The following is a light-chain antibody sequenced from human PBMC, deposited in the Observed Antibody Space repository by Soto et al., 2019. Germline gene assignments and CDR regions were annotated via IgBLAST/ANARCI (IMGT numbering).Light chain of an antibody. CDR3: CSYAGSFTFDV. J-gene: IGLJ2*01. Sequence: QSALTQPASVSGSPGQSITISCTGTSGDVGNYNLVSWYQQFPGKAPKLIIYEGSRRPSGVSNRFSGSKSGNTASLTISGLQAEDEADYYCCSYAGSFTFDVFGGGTKLTVL. CDR2: EGS. CDR1: SGDVGNYNL. V-gene: IGLV2-23*03.